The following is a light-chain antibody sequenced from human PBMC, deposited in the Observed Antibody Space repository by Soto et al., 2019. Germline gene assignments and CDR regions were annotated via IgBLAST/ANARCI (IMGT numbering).Light chain of an antibody. V-gene: IGKV1-6*01. Sequence: AIQMTQSPSSLSASVGDRVTITCRASQDIRKDLAWYQQKPGKAPQILVDGASTLQTGVASRFSGRGSATDFTLTISSLQPEDSAAYYCLQDYNYPFTFGQGTKVDIK. J-gene: IGKJ2*01. CDR1: QDIRKD. CDR3: LQDYNYPFT. CDR2: GAS.